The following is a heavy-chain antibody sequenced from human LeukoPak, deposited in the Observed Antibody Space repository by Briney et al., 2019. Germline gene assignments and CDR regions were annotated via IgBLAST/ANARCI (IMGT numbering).Heavy chain of an antibody. D-gene: IGHD6-19*01. V-gene: IGHV4-61*02. CDR1: GGSISSGGYY. CDR3: ARQFRSGWSLDY. Sequence: SQTLSLTCTVSGGSISSGGYYWSWIRQPAGKGLEWIGRIYTSGSTNYNPSLKSRVTISVDTSKNQFSLKLSSVTAADTAVYYCARQFRSGWSLDYWGQGTLVTVSS. CDR2: IYTSGST. J-gene: IGHJ4*02.